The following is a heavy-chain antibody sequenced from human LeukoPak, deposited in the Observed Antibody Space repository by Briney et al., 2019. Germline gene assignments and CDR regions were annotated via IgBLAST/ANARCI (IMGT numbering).Heavy chain of an antibody. D-gene: IGHD3-22*01. J-gene: IGHJ4*02. V-gene: IGHV1-18*01. CDR2: ISAYNGNT. Sequence: GASVKVSCKASGYTFTSYGISWVRQAPGQGLEWMGWISAYNGNTNYAQKLQGRVTMTTDTSTSTAYMELRSLRSDDTAVYYCARSALPENYYDSSGPFDYWGQGTLVTVSS. CDR1: GYTFTSYG. CDR3: ARSALPENYYDSSGPFDY.